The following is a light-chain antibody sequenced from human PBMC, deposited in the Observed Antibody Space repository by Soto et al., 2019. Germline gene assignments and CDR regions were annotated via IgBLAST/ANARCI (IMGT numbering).Light chain of an antibody. CDR2: AAS. CDR3: QHYNSYSEA. CDR1: QGISSF. Sequence: IQLTQSPSSLSASVGDRVTITCRASQGISSFLAWYQLKPGKAPKLLIYAASSLQSGVPSRFSGSGSGTDFTLTISSLQPEDFATYYCQHYNSYSEAFGQGTKVDI. V-gene: IGKV1-9*01. J-gene: IGKJ1*01.